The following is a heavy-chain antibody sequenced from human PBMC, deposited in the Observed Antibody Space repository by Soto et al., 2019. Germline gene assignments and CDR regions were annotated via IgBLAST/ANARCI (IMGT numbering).Heavy chain of an antibody. Sequence: ASVKVSCKASGYTFTGNYMHWVRQAPGQGLEWMGWINPNSGGTNYAQKFQGWGTMTRDTSISTAYMELSRLRSDDTAVYYCARDTYDAFDIWGQGTMVTVSS. CDR1: GYTFTGNY. J-gene: IGHJ3*02. V-gene: IGHV1-2*04. CDR3: ARDTYDAFDI. CDR2: INPNSGGT.